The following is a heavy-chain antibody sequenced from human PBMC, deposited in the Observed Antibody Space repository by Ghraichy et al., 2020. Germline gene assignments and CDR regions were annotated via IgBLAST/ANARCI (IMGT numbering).Heavy chain of an antibody. CDR3: ARASGWVIDY. Sequence: LSLTCAASGFTLSDYWMNWVRQAPGKGPEWVAIIKQDGSEKHYVDSVKGRFTISRDNAKNSQHLQMNSLRVDDTAVYYCARASGWVIDYWGQGNLVTVSS. CDR2: IKQDGSEK. CDR1: GFTLSDYW. J-gene: IGHJ4*02. D-gene: IGHD2-21*01. V-gene: IGHV3-7*04.